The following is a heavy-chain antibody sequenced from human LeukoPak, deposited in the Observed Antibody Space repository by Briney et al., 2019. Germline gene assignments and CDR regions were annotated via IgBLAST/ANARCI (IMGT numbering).Heavy chain of an antibody. Sequence: GASVKVSCEASGYTFKNYDINWVRRATGQGLEWMGWMNPNSGNTGFAQKFQDRVSMTRDTSINTAYMELTSLRSGDTAVYYCARATPGGLHGYSFDYWGQGTVVTVYS. D-gene: IGHD5-24*01. CDR1: GYTFKNYD. CDR2: MNPNSGNT. CDR3: ARATPGGLHGYSFDY. V-gene: IGHV1-8*02. J-gene: IGHJ4*02.